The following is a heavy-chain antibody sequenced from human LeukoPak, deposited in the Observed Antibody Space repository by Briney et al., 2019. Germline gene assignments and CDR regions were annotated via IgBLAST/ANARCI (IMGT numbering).Heavy chain of an antibody. CDR1: GSTFSSYA. J-gene: IGHJ4*02. V-gene: IGHV3-23*01. D-gene: IGHD6-13*01. CDR2: ISGSGGST. Sequence: GGSLRLSCAASGSTFSSYAMSWVRQAPGKGLEWVSAISGSGGSTYYADSVKGRFTISRDNSKNTLYLQMNSLRAEDTAVYYCAKLEGAAAGPDYFDYWGQGTLVTVSS. CDR3: AKLEGAAAGPDYFDY.